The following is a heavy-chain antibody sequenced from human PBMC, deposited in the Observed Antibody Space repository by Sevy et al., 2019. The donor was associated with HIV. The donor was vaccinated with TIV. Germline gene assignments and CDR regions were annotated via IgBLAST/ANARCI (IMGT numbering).Heavy chain of an antibody. Sequence: GESLKISCAASGFTFSSYGMHWVRQAPGKGLEWVAVIWYDGSNKYYADSVKGRFTISRDNSKNTLYLQMNSLRAEDTAVYYCASVLGYYYGMDVWGQGTTVTVSS. J-gene: IGHJ6*02. D-gene: IGHD6-13*01. CDR2: IWYDGSNK. CDR1: GFTFSSYG. V-gene: IGHV3-33*01. CDR3: ASVLGYYYGMDV.